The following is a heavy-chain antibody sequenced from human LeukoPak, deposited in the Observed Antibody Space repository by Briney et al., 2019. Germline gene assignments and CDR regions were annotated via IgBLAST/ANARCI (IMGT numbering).Heavy chain of an antibody. Sequence: SETLSLTCTVSGGSISSSSYYWGWIRQPPGKGLEWIGSIYYSWSTYYNPSLKSRVTISVDTSKKQFSLKLSSVTAADTAVYYCATFTAMVGYFDYWGQGTLVTVSS. CDR3: ATFTAMVGYFDY. V-gene: IGHV4-39*01. D-gene: IGHD5-18*01. J-gene: IGHJ4*02. CDR1: GGSISSSSYY. CDR2: IYYSWST.